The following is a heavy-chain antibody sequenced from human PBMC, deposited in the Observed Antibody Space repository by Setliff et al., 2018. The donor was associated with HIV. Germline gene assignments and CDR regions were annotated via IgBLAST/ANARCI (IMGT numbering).Heavy chain of an antibody. J-gene: IGHJ4*02. CDR1: GFTFSSYG. Sequence: GSLRLSCAASGFTFSSYGMHWVRQAPGKGLEWVAVISYDGTNKYYADSVKGRFTISRDNSKSTVYLQMDSLRAEDTTIYYCAKDYNFWSAHGAHPVDWGQGTLVTVSS. V-gene: IGHV3-30*18. CDR2: ISYDGTNK. D-gene: IGHD3-3*01. CDR3: AKDYNFWSAHGAHPVD.